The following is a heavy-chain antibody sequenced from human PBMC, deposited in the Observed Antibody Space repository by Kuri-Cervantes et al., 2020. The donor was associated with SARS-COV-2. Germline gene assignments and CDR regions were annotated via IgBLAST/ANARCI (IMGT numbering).Heavy chain of an antibody. CDR2: IITMFVTA. V-gene: IGHV1-69*13. Sequence: SVKVSCKASVCAYSSYASNWVRQAPVPGIEWMGGIITMFVTADYAPKFQGRVTVTADESTRTVYMGMSSLRSDDTAVYYCARDCSGTDCYIIVYCLSDWGQGTLVTVSS. CDR1: VCAYSSYA. CDR3: ARDCSGTDCYIIVYCLSD. J-gene: IGHJ4*02. D-gene: IGHD2-2*01.